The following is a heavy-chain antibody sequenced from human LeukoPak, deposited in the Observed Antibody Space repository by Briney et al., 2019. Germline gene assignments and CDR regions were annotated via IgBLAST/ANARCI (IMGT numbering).Heavy chain of an antibody. V-gene: IGHV3-30*02. CDR3: AKDETVVAATPGYFDY. CDR2: IRYDGSNK. D-gene: IGHD2-15*01. Sequence: GGSLRLSCAASGFTFSSYGRHWVRQAPGKGLEWVAFIRYDGSNKYYADSVKGRFTISRDNSKNTLYLQMNSLRAEDTAVYYCAKDETVVAATPGYFDYWGQGTLVTVSS. J-gene: IGHJ4*02. CDR1: GFTFSSYG.